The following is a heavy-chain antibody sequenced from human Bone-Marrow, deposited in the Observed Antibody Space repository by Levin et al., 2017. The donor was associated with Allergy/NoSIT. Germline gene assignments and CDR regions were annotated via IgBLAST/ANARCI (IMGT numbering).Heavy chain of an antibody. D-gene: IGHD5-12*01. Sequence: GGSLRLSCAASGVSFSRYSMHWVRQAPGKRPEYVSSISDNGVAYYANSVKGRFSISRDTSNNILFLQMDSLTSADMAVYYCARGRGGSGYDVFDLWGQGTLVTVSS. CDR3: ARGRGGSGYDVFDL. V-gene: IGHV3-64*01. CDR1: GVSFSRYS. J-gene: IGHJ4*02. CDR2: ISDNGVA.